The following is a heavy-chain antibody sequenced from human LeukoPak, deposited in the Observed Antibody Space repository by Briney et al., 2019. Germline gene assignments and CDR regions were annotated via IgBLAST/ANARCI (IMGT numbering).Heavy chain of an antibody. CDR1: GFTFSSYG. J-gene: IGHJ4*01. CDR2: ISYDGSNK. D-gene: IGHD1-1*01. V-gene: IGHV3-30*18. Sequence: GRSLRLSCAASGFTFSSYGMHWVRQAPGKGLEWVAVISYDGSNKYYADSVKGRFTISGDNAKNSLYLQMNSLRAEDTAFYYCAKDGRPDTYGIFDLWGHGTLVTVSS. CDR3: AKDGRPDTYGIFDL.